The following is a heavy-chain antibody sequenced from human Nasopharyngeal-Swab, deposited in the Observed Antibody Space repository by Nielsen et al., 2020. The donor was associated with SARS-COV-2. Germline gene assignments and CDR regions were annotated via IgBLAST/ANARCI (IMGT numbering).Heavy chain of an antibody. CDR2: IYFRGST. D-gene: IGHD3-9*01. CDR3: ARVGGYYDILVGP. V-gene: IGHV4-39*07. J-gene: IGHJ5*02. Sequence: RQAPGKGLEWIGSIYFRGSTYYNPPLKSRVTISVDTSKNHFSLKLSSVTAADTAVCYCARVGGYYDILVGPWGQGTLVTVSS.